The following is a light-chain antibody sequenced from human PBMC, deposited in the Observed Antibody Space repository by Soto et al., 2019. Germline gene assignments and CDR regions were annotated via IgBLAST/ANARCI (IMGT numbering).Light chain of an antibody. CDR3: HQRSIWPPWT. V-gene: IGKV1-17*03. CDR2: AAS. CDR1: QGISRY. J-gene: IGKJ1*01. Sequence: DIQMTQSPSAMSASVGDRVTITCRASQGISRYLAWFQQKPGKVPKRLLYAASSLQGGVPSRFSGSGSGTEFTLAISSLQPEDFATYYCHQRSIWPPWTFGQGTKVELK.